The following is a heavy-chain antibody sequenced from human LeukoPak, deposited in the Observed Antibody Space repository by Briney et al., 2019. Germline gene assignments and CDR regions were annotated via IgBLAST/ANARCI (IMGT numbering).Heavy chain of an antibody. V-gene: IGHV3-21*04. CDR3: ANGYCSGGSCYWALGY. CDR1: GFTFSSYS. D-gene: IGHD2-15*01. J-gene: IGHJ4*02. Sequence: PGGSLRLSCAASGFTFSSYSMNWVRQAPGKGLEWVSSISSSSSYIYYADSVKGRFTISRDNAKNSLYLQMNSLRAEDTAVYFCANGYCSGGSCYWALGYWGQGALVTVSS. CDR2: ISSSSSYI.